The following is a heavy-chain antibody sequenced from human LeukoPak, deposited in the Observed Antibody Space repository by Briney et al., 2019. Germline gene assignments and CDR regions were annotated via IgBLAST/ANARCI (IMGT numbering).Heavy chain of an antibody. D-gene: IGHD2-2*01. J-gene: IGHJ6*03. Sequence: SETLSLTCTVSGGSISSYYWSWLRQPPGKGLEWIGYIYYSGSTNYNPSLKSRVTISVDTSKNQFSLKLSSVTAADTAVYYCARSWAYALGYYYYMDVGGKGTTVSVSS. CDR1: GGSISSYY. CDR3: ARSWAYALGYYYYMDV. V-gene: IGHV4-59*01. CDR2: IYYSGST.